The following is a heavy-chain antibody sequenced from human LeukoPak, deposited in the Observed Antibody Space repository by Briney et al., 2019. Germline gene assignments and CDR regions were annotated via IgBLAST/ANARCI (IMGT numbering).Heavy chain of an antibody. J-gene: IGHJ6*03. CDR3: ASFYCSGGSCYQYYSYYYMDV. D-gene: IGHD2-15*01. V-gene: IGHV4-59*08. CDR1: GGSIGSYY. Sequence: SETLSLTCTVSGGSIGSYYWSWIRQPPGKGLEWVGYIYYSGSTNYNPSLKSRVTISVDTSKNQFSLKLNSVTAADTAVYYCASFYCSGGSCYQYYSYYYMDVWGKGTTVTISS. CDR2: IYYSGST.